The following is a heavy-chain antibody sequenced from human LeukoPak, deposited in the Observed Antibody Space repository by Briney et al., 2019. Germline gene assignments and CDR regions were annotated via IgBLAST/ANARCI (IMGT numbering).Heavy chain of an antibody. CDR3: ATGDHYDSRGYSPFGFDP. CDR2: INHSGST. D-gene: IGHD3-22*01. Sequence: SETLSLTCAVYGGSFSGYYWSWIRQPPGKGLEWIGEINHSGSTNYNPSPKSRVTISVDTSKNQFSLKLRSVTAADMAVYFCATGDHYDSRGYSPFGFDPWGQGTLVTVSS. CDR1: GGSFSGYY. J-gene: IGHJ5*02. V-gene: IGHV4-34*01.